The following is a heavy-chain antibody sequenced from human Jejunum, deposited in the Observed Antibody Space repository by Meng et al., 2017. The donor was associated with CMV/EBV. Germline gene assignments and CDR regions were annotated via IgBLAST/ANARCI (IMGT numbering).Heavy chain of an antibody. Sequence: FTISNYEMNGVRQAPGKGLEWLSYIDNSATTIYYADSVKGRFTISRDNAKNSLYLQMNSLGAGDTALYYCARGRITRIRGVLLFDYWGQGALVTVSS. V-gene: IGHV3-48*03. CDR3: ARGRITRIRGVLLFDY. CDR2: IDNSATTI. CDR1: FTISNYE. D-gene: IGHD3-10*01. J-gene: IGHJ4*02.